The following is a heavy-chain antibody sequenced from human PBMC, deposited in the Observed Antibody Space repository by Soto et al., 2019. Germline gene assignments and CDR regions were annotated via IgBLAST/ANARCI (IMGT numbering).Heavy chain of an antibody. CDR2: ISGSGGST. J-gene: IGHJ6*02. CDR3: AKATTTTVTYYYYYGMDV. V-gene: IGHV3-23*01. D-gene: IGHD4-17*01. Sequence: LRLSCAASGFTFSSYAMSWVRQAPGKGLEWVSAISGSGGSTYYADSVKGRFTISRDNSKNTLYLQMNSLRAEDTAVYYCAKATTTTVTYYYYYGMDVWGQGTTVTVSS. CDR1: GFTFSSYA.